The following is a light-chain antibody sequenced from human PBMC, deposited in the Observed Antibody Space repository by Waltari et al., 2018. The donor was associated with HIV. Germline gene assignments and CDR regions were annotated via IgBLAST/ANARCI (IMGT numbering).Light chain of an antibody. CDR1: SSNIENDN. Sequence: QSVLTQPPSASGAPGQRVTISCSGSSSNIENDNVYWYQQFPGAAPKLLIYKDTQRPSGVPDRFPGSKSGTYASLAIGGLRSDDEADYYCVGWDSRLRGYVFGAGTKVTVL. CDR2: KDT. V-gene: IGLV1-47*01. J-gene: IGLJ1*01. CDR3: VGWDSRLRGYV.